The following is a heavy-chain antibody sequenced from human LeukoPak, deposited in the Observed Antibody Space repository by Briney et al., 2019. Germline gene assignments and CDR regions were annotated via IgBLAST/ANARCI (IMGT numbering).Heavy chain of an antibody. V-gene: IGHV3-33*01. J-gene: IGHJ4*02. D-gene: IGHD3-22*01. CDR3: ARARGVSTGYRPIDY. CDR1: GFTFSTSG. Sequence: RGSLRLSCAASGFTFSTSGMHWVRQAPGKGLEWVAVIWYDGSNKHYAESVKGRFSISRDNSKSTLYLQMNSLRAEDTAVYYCARARGVSTGYRPIDYWGQGTLVTVSS. CDR2: IWYDGSNK.